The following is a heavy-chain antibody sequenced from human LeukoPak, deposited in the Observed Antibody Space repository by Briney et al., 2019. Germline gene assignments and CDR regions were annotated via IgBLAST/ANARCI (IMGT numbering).Heavy chain of an antibody. CDR2: INPSGSP. V-gene: IGHV4-34*01. D-gene: IGHD3-22*01. J-gene: IGHJ4*02. Sequence: SETLSLTCVVYGWSFGGSYWTWIRQPPGKGLQYIGEINPSGSPIYNPSLEDRVTISVDTSNNQFSLKLNSVTAADTAVYFCARRTYYYDDNAQARDYWGRGTLVTVSS. CDR1: GWSFGGSY. CDR3: ARRTYYYDDNAQARDY.